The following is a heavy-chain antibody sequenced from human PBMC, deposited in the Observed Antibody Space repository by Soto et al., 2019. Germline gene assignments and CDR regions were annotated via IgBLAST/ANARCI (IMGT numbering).Heavy chain of an antibody. D-gene: IGHD4-4*01. CDR2: IDPSDSYT. CDR3: ARHPSTYSNYPGGWFDP. Sequence: GESLKISCKGSGYSYTSYWITWVRQMPGRGLEWMGRIDPSDSYTNYSPSFQGHVTISTDKSISTAYLQWSSLKAADTAMYYCARHPSTYSNYPGGWFDPWGQGALVTVSS. V-gene: IGHV5-10-1*01. CDR1: GYSYTSYW. J-gene: IGHJ5*02.